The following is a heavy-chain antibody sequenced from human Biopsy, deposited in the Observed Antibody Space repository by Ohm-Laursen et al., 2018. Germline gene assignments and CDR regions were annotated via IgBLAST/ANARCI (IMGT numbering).Heavy chain of an antibody. Sequence: LRLSCAASGVTLSGYSMNWVRQAPGKGLEWVSSISASGNHIYYTDSVKGRFTVSRDNGKNSVYLQMNSLRVEDTAVYYCARDGEAKYCKHGVCPSDFWGQGTLVTVSS. D-gene: IGHD2-8*01. CDR2: ISASGNHI. CDR3: ARDGEAKYCKHGVCPSDF. CDR1: GVTLSGYS. J-gene: IGHJ4*02. V-gene: IGHV3-21*01.